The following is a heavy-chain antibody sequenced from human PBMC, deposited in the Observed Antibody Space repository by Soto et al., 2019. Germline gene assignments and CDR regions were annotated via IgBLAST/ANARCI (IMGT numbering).Heavy chain of an antibody. Sequence: QVQLVQSGAEVKKPGSSVKVSCKASGGTFSSYTISWVRQAPGQGLEWMGRIIPILGIANYAQKFQGRVTITADKSTSTAYMELSRLRFEDTAVYYCARLKKGSGIRLMTWGQGTLVTVSS. V-gene: IGHV1-69*02. CDR1: GGTFSSYT. CDR2: IIPILGIA. J-gene: IGHJ4*02. D-gene: IGHD3-10*01. CDR3: ARLKKGSGIRLMT.